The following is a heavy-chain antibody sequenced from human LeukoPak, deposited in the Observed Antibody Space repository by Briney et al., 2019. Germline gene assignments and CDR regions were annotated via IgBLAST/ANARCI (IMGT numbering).Heavy chain of an antibody. V-gene: IGHV3-53*01. CDR2: AFSDGRT. Sequence: GGSLRLSCAASGITVSTNYMSWVRQAPGKGLEWVSIAFSDGRTFYADSVKGRFTISRDSSKNTVFLQMNSLRAEDTAVYYCARGDFDYWGQGTLITVSS. CDR3: ARGDFDY. CDR1: GITVSTNY. J-gene: IGHJ4*02.